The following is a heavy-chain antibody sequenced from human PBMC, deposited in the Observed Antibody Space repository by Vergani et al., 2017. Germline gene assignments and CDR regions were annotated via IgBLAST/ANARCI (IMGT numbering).Heavy chain of an antibody. CDR3: AGPQGTNAYYYGGFDY. D-gene: IGHD3-16*01. J-gene: IGHJ4*02. Sequence: EVQLLESGGGLVQPGGSLRLSCAASGFTFSTYAMTWVRQAPGKGLEWVSIISSDGGSTYYADSVKGRFTISRDNSKNTLSLQMNSLTAEVTAIYYCAGPQGTNAYYYGGFDYWGQGILVTVSS. V-gene: IGHV3-23*01. CDR2: ISSDGGST. CDR1: GFTFSTYA.